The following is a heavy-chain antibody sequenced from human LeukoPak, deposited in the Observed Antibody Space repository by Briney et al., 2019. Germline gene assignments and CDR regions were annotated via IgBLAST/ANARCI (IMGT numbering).Heavy chain of an antibody. CDR3: ARDWVGMATIKFYGMDV. Sequence: GGSLRLSCAASGFTFSSCSMNWVRQAPGKGLEWVSYISSSSSTIYYADSVKGRFTISRDNAKNSLYLQMNSLRAEDTAVYYCARDWVGMATIKFYGMDVWGQGTTVTVSS. CDR2: ISSSSSTI. D-gene: IGHD5-24*01. J-gene: IGHJ6*02. V-gene: IGHV3-48*01. CDR1: GFTFSSCS.